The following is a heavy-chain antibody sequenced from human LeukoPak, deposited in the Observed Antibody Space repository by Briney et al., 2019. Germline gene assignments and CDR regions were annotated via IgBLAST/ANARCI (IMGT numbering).Heavy chain of an antibody. CDR3: ATVLEYQLPRGNDAFDT. Sequence: ASVKVSCKASGYTFTSYGISWVRQAPGQGLEWMGWISAYNGNTNYAQKLQGRVTMTTDTSTSTAYMELRSLRSDDTAVYYCATVLEYQLPRGNDAFDTWGQGTMATVS. CDR1: GYTFTSYG. D-gene: IGHD2-2*01. CDR2: ISAYNGNT. V-gene: IGHV1-18*01. J-gene: IGHJ3*02.